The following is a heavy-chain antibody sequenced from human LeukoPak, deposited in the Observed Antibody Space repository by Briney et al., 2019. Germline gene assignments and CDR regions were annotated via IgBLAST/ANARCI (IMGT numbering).Heavy chain of an antibody. D-gene: IGHD4-17*01. J-gene: IGHJ5*02. CDR3: ARSYGDYVNWFDP. V-gene: IGHV4-38-2*01. Sequence: GSLRLSCAASGFTFSSYAMSWVRQPPGKGLEWIGSIYYSGSTYYIPSLKSRVTISVDTSKNQFSLKLSSVTAADTAVYYCARSYGDYVNWFDPWGQGTLVTVSS. CDR1: GFTFSSYA. CDR2: IYYSGST.